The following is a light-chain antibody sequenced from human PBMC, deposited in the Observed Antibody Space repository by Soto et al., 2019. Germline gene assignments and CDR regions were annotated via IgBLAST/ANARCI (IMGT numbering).Light chain of an antibody. CDR1: QSLSNN. V-gene: IGKV3-15*01. Sequence: IVLTQSPGTLSLSPGERATLSCRASQSLSNNIYLAWYQQKPGQAPRLLIYGASTRATGIPARFSGSGSGKEFTLTISSLQSEDFAVYYCQQYNNWPPWTFGQGTKVDI. J-gene: IGKJ1*01. CDR2: GAS. CDR3: QQYNNWPPWT.